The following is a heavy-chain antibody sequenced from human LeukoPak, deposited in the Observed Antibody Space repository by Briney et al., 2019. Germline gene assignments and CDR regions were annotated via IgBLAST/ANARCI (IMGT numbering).Heavy chain of an antibody. CDR1: GFTFSSYE. Sequence: GGSLRLSCAASGFTFSSYEMNWVRQAPGKGLEWVSYISSSGSTIYYADSVKGRFTISRDNAKTSLYLQMNSLRAEDTAVYYCARDLSGVTGYTCGRGIDYWGQGTLVTVSS. CDR3: ARDLSGVTGYTCGRGIDY. J-gene: IGHJ4*02. CDR2: ISSSGSTI. V-gene: IGHV3-48*03. D-gene: IGHD5-18*01.